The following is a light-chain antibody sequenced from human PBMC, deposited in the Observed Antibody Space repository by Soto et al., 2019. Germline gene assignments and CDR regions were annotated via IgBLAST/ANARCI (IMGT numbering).Light chain of an antibody. J-gene: IGLJ2*01. Sequence: QSVLTQPPSVSGAPGQRVTISCTGSSSNIGAGYDVHWYQQLPGTAPKLLIYGNSNRPSGVPDRFSGSKSGTSASLAIIGLQAEDEADYYCQSYDSSLSGPVVFGGGTKLTAL. CDR3: QSYDSSLSGPVV. CDR1: SSNIGAGYD. CDR2: GNS. V-gene: IGLV1-40*01.